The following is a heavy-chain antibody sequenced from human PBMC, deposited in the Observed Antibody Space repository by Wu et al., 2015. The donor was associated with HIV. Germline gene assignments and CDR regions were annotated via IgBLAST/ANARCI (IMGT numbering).Heavy chain of an antibody. CDR1: GGTFKSFA. V-gene: IGHV1-69*12. J-gene: IGHJ4*02. CDR3: ARDDVLGTSFDY. Sequence: QVQLVQSGAEMKKLGSSVKVACKASGGTFKSFAISWVRQAPGQGLEWMGGITPLFGTANYAQKFQGRVTITADESTSTGYMELNSLNSDDTAVYYCARDDVLGTSFDYWGQGTLVTVSS. D-gene: IGHD3-16*01. CDR2: ITPLFGTA.